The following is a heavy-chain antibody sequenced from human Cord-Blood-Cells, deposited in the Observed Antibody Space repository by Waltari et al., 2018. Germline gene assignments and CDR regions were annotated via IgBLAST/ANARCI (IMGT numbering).Heavy chain of an antibody. CDR3: ARGPVSGITIFGVVDY. Sequence: QVQLVQSGAEVKKPGASVKVSCKASGYTFTSYDINWVRQATGQGLEWMGWMNPNSGNTGYAQKFQGRVTITRNTAISTAYMELSSLRSEDTAVYYCARGPVSGITIFGVVDYWGQGTLVTVSS. CDR2: MNPNSGNT. CDR1: GYTFTSYD. J-gene: IGHJ4*02. V-gene: IGHV1-8*03. D-gene: IGHD3-3*01.